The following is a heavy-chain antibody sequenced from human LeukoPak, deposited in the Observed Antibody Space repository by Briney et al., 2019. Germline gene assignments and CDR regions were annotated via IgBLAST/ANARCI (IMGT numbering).Heavy chain of an antibody. CDR1: GGSISSYY. CDR2: IYYSGST. CDR3: ARGSTYYDTLTGLETGYYFDY. J-gene: IGHJ4*02. D-gene: IGHD3-9*01. V-gene: IGHV4-59*01. Sequence: SETLSLTCTVSGGSISSYYWSWIRQPPGKGLEWIGYIYYSGSTNYNPSLKSRVTISVDTSKNQFSLKLSSVTAADTAVYYCARGSTYYDTLTGLETGYYFDYWGQGTLVTVSS.